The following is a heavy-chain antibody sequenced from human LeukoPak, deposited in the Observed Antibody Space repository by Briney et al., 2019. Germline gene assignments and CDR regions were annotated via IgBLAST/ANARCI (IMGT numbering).Heavy chain of an antibody. CDR3: ARGPVTRFEI. V-gene: IGHV3-53*01. CDR2: IYSGGTT. D-gene: IGHD4-17*01. CDR1: GFTVSSNY. J-gene: IGHJ3*02. Sequence: GGSLRLSCAASGFTVSSNYMSWVRQAPGKWLEWVSVIYSGGTTYYADSVKGRFTISRDNSNNTLYLQMNSLRAEDTAVYYCARGPVTRFEIWGQGTMVTVSS.